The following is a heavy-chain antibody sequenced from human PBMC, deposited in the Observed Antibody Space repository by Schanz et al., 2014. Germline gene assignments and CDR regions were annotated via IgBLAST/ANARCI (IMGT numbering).Heavy chain of an antibody. CDR2: ISGSGGTT. CDR3: AKQIHYDILTVTRN. CDR1: GFTFNSYA. D-gene: IGHD3-9*01. Sequence: EVQLLESGGGLVQPGESLRVSCAASGFTFNSYAMSWVRQAPGRGLEWVSGISGSGGTTHYADSVEGRFTISRDNSKNPLYLQMNSLRAEDTAVYYCAKQIHYDILTVTRNWGQGTLXTVSS. J-gene: IGHJ4*02. V-gene: IGHV3-23*01.